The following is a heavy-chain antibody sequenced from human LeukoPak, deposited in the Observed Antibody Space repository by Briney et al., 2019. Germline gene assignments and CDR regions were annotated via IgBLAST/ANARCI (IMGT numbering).Heavy chain of an antibody. CDR3: AREEYLNRFDP. J-gene: IGHJ5*02. D-gene: IGHD6-6*01. V-gene: IGHV4-61*02. CDR1: GGSISSGSYY. Sequence: PSQTLSLTCTVAGGSISSGSYYWSWIRQPAGKGLEWIGRIYTSGSTNYNPSLKSRVTISVDTSKNQFSLKLSSVTAADTAVYCCAREEYLNRFDPWGQGTLVTVSS. CDR2: IYTSGST.